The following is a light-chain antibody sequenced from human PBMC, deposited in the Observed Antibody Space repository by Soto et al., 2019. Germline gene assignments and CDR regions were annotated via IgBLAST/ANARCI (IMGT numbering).Light chain of an antibody. Sequence: DVQMTQSPSTLSASVGDRVTITCRASQTVNTWLAWYQQKPGKAPKVLIFDASSLKTGVPSRFSGSGSGTEFTLTISSLQPDDFGTYYCQQYNSYSPLTFGGGTKVDIK. V-gene: IGKV1-5*01. J-gene: IGKJ4*01. CDR1: QTVNTW. CDR2: DAS. CDR3: QQYNSYSPLT.